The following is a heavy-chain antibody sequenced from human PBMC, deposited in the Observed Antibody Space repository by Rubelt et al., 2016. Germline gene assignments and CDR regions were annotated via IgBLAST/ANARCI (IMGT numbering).Heavy chain of an antibody. J-gene: IGHJ6*02. Sequence: YYADSVKGRFTISRDNSKNTLYLQMNSLRAEDTAVYYCAKATVTTYAYYGMDVWGQGTTVTVSS. D-gene: IGHD4-17*01. CDR3: AKATVTTYAYYGMDV. V-gene: IGHV3-23*01.